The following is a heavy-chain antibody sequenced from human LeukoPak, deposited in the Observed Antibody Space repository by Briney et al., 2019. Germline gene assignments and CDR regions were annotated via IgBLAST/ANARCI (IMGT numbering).Heavy chain of an antibody. CDR2: INPNSGGT. J-gene: IGHJ6*02. Sequence: GASVIVSCKASGYTFTGYYMHWVRQAPGQGLEWMGWINPNSGGTNYEQKFQGRVTMTRDTSISTAYMELSRLRSDDTAVYYCAREGSEQQLVRDYYYYYGMDVWGQGTTVTVSS. CDR1: GYTFTGYY. CDR3: AREGSEQQLVRDYYYYYGMDV. D-gene: IGHD6-13*01. V-gene: IGHV1-2*02.